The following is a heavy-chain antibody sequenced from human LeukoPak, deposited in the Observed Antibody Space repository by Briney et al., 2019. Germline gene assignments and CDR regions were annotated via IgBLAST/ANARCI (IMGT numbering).Heavy chain of an antibody. Sequence: SETLSLTCAVYGGSFSDYYWSWIRQPPGKGLEWIGEINHSGSTNYNPSLKSRVTISVGTSKNQFSLKLISVTAADTALYYCAYSSGYQQHWGQGTLVTVSS. CDR2: INHSGST. J-gene: IGHJ1*01. CDR1: GGSFSDYY. D-gene: IGHD3-22*01. V-gene: IGHV4-34*01. CDR3: AYSSGYQQH.